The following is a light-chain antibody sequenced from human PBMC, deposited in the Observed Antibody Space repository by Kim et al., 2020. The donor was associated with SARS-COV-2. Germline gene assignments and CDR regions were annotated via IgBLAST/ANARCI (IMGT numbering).Light chain of an antibody. CDR3: QQYGTSFYI. J-gene: IGKJ2*01. Sequence: ENVLTQSPGTLSLSPGERVTLSCRATRRVSSNSLAWYQQKPGQAPRLLIYGASSRATGIPDRFSGSGSGTDFTLTISRLEPEDSAVYYCQQYGTSFYIFGQGTKLEI. CDR1: RRVSSNS. CDR2: GAS. V-gene: IGKV3-20*01.